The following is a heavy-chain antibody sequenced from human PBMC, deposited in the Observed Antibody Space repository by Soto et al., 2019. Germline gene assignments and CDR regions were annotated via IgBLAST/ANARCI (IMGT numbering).Heavy chain of an antibody. J-gene: IGHJ4*02. CDR3: ARGPRGGYYDSSGYLMAY. V-gene: IGHV1-3*01. CDR1: GYTFTSYA. CDR2: INAGNGNT. D-gene: IGHD3-22*01. Sequence: ASVKVSCKASGYTFTSYAMHWVRQAPGQRLEWMGWINAGNGNTKYSQKFQGRVTITRDTSASTAYMELSSLRSEDTAVYYCARGPRGGYYDSSGYLMAYWGQGTLVTVSS.